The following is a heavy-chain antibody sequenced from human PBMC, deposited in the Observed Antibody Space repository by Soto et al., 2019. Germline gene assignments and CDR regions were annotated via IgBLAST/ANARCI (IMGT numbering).Heavy chain of an antibody. CDR2: IIPILGIA. CDR3: ARDLREWFAP. D-gene: IGHD1-26*01. Sequence: QVQLVQSGAEVKKPGSSVKVSCKASGGTFSSYTISWVRQAPGQGLEWMGRIIPILGIANYAQKFQGRVTISSDKSTSTAYMGLSSLRSEDTAVYYCARDLREWFAPWGQGTLVTVSS. J-gene: IGHJ5*02. V-gene: IGHV1-69*08. CDR1: GGTFSSYT.